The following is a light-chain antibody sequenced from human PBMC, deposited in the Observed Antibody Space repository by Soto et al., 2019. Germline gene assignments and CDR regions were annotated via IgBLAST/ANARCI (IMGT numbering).Light chain of an antibody. CDR3: QQSYSIPLT. V-gene: IGKV1-39*01. J-gene: IGKJ5*01. Sequence: DIQMTQSPTSLSASVGDRVTITCRASQTISSYLNWYQQKPGKAPKLLIYAASTLESAVPSRFSGSGSGTDFTLTISSLQPEDFATYYCQQSYSIPLTFGQGTRLEIK. CDR2: AAS. CDR1: QTISSY.